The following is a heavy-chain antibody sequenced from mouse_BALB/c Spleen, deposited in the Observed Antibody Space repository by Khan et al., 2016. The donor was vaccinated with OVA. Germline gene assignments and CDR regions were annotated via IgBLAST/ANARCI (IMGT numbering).Heavy chain of an antibody. J-gene: IGHJ4*01. CDR1: GFTFSSYG. CDR3: DRHERYFGSSYAMDS. CDR2: ISTGSSYT. V-gene: IGHV5-6*01. D-gene: IGHD1-1*01. Sequence: EVELVESGGDLVKPGGSLKLSCAASGFTFSSYGMSWVRQTPDKRLEWVAAISTGSSYTYYTDSVKGRFTISRDNAKNTLYLQMNNMKSDDTTMYFCDRHERYFGSSYAMDSWGQGTSVTVSS.